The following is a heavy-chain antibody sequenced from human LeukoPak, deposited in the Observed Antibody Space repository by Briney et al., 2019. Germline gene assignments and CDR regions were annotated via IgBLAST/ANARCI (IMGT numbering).Heavy chain of an antibody. CDR2: IYYSGST. Sequence: ETLSLTCTVSGGSISSYYWSWIRQPPGKGLEWTGYIYYSGSTNYNPSLKSRVTISVDTSKNQFSLKLSSVTAADTAVYYCVRVSHSWINFADYWGQGTLVTVSS. J-gene: IGHJ4*02. CDR1: GGSISSYY. D-gene: IGHD5-12*01. V-gene: IGHV4-59*01. CDR3: VRVSHSWINFADY.